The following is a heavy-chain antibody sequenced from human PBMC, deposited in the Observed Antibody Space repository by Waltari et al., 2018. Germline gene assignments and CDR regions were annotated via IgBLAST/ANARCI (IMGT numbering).Heavy chain of an antibody. CDR2: FDPEDGET. Sequence: QVQPVQDGAEGKKPGASVKVSCKVSGYTLTDLSLHWVRQPPGKGLEWMGGFDPEDGETIYAQKFQGRVTMTEDTPTDTAYMDLSSLRSEDTAVYYCATGVGATQRQPFYYWGQGTLVTVSS. V-gene: IGHV1-24*01. J-gene: IGHJ4*02. D-gene: IGHD1-26*01. CDR3: ATGVGATQRQPFYY. CDR1: GYTLTDLS.